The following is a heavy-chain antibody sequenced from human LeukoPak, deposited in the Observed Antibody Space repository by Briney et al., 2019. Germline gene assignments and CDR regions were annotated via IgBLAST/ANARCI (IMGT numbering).Heavy chain of an antibody. J-gene: IGHJ3*02. Sequence: SETLSLTCTVSGDSISTSSYYWSWIRQPPGKGLEWIGEINHSGSTNYNPSLKSRVTISVDTSKNQFSLKLSSVTAADTAVYYCARQYVVVVAATGAFDIWGQGTMVTVSS. CDR3: ARQYVVVVAATGAFDI. CDR2: INHSGST. CDR1: GDSISTSSYY. D-gene: IGHD2-15*01. V-gene: IGHV4-39*01.